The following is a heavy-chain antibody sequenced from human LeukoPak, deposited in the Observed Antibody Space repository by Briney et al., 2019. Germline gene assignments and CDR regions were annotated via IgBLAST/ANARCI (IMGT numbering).Heavy chain of an antibody. D-gene: IGHD5-24*01. J-gene: IGHJ4*02. CDR1: VGSISSDSYY. V-gene: IGHV4-61*02. CDR2: IYTNGST. Sequence: SETLSLTCTVSVGSISSDSYYWSWIRQPAGKGLEWIGLIYTNGSTNYNPSLKSRVIISVDTSKNQFSLKLRSVTAADTGVYYCARHQGWLQWEYWGQGTLVIVSS. CDR3: ARHQGWLQWEY.